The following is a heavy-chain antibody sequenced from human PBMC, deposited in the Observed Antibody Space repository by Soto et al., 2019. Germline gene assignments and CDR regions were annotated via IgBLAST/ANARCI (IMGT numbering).Heavy chain of an antibody. V-gene: IGHV4-31*03. CDR2: IYYSGST. CDR1: GGSISSGGYY. Sequence: PSETLSLTCTVSGGSISSGGYYWGWIRQHPGKGLEWIGYIYYSGSTYYNPSLKSRVTISVDTSKNQFSLKLSSVTAADTAVYYCARGSGFEAQSLYSGHNWFDPWGQGTLVTVSS. CDR3: ARGSGFEAQSLYSGHNWFDP. J-gene: IGHJ5*02. D-gene: IGHD2-21*01.